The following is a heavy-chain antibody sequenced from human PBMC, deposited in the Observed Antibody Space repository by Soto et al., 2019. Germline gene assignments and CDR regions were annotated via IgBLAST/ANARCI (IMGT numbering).Heavy chain of an antibody. J-gene: IGHJ4*02. V-gene: IGHV1-3*01. D-gene: IGHD1-26*01. Sequence: ASVKVSCKASGYTFTDYAIHWVRQAPGQGLEWMGWINVGNGNTGYSRKFQGRVTNARDMSASTAYIEVTSLTSEDTAIYYCAIEGAHYTTLDHWGQGTLVTVSS. CDR2: INVGNGNT. CDR3: AIEGAHYTTLDH. CDR1: GYTFTDYA.